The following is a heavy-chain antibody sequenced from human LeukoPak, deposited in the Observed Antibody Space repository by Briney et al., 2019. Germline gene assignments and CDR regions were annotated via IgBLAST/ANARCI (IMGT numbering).Heavy chain of an antibody. CDR2: TYYRSKWYN. CDR1: GDSASSNSAA. D-gene: IGHD1-1*01. V-gene: IGHV6-1*01. Sequence: SQTLSLTCAISGDSASSNSAAWNWTRQSPSRGLEWLGRTYYRSKWYNDYAVSVKSRITITPDTSKNQFSLNLNSVTAADTAVYYCARKRYGMDVWGQGTTVTVSS. CDR3: ARKRYGMDV. J-gene: IGHJ6*02.